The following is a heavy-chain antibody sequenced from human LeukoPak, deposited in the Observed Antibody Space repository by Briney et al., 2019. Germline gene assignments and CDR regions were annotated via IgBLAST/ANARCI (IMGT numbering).Heavy chain of an antibody. CDR1: GGSISSSSYY. V-gene: IGHV4-61*02. J-gene: IGHJ4*02. Sequence: PSETLSLTCTVSGGSISSSSYYWSWIRQPAGKGLEWIGRIYTSGSTNYNPSLKSRVTISVDTSKNQFSLKLSSVTAADTAVYYCAREENSSSSDFDYWGQGTLVTVSS. CDR2: IYTSGST. CDR3: AREENSSSSDFDY. D-gene: IGHD6-6*01.